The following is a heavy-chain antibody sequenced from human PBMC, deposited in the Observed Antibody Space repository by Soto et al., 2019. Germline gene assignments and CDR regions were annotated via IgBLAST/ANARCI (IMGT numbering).Heavy chain of an antibody. Sequence: KTSETLSLTCTVSGGSISSSSYYWGWIRQPPGKGLEWIGSIYYSGSTYYNPSLKSRVTISVDTSKNQFSLKLSSVTAADTAVYYCARRIYCSSTSCPLYYYYYGMDVWGQGTTVTVSS. CDR2: IYYSGST. D-gene: IGHD2-2*01. CDR3: ARRIYCSSTSCPLYYYYYGMDV. V-gene: IGHV4-39*01. CDR1: GGSISSSSYY. J-gene: IGHJ6*02.